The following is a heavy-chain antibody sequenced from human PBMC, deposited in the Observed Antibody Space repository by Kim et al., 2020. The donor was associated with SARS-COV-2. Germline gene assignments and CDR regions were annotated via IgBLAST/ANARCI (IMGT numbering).Heavy chain of an antibody. CDR2: MFHSGTT. J-gene: IGHJ4*02. CDR1: GVSITSATW. CDR3: SGSTGWYRLDY. D-gene: IGHD6-19*01. V-gene: IGHV4-4*02. Sequence: SETLSLTCTVSGVSITSATWWTWVRQPPGKGLEWIGEMFHSGTTNYNPSLKSRVTISVDKSKNHFSLNLNSVTAADTAVYYGSGSTGWYRLDYWGQGTL.